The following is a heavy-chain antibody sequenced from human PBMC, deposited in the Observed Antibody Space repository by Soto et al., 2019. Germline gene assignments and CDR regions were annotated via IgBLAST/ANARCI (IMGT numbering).Heavy chain of an antibody. Sequence: QVQLQESGPGLVKPSDTLSLTCAVSGYSISSSNWWGWIRQPPGKGLEWIGYIYYSGTTYYNPSLKSRVTMSVDTSKNQFSLKLTAVTAVDTAGYYCARREIQGPIDYWGQGTLVTVSS. D-gene: IGHD1-26*01. J-gene: IGHJ4*02. CDR1: GYSISSSNW. CDR2: IYYSGTT. CDR3: ARREIQGPIDY. V-gene: IGHV4-28*01.